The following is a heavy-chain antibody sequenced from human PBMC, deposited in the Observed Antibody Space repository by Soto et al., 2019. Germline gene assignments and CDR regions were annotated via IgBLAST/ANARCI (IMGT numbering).Heavy chain of an antibody. V-gene: IGHV4-59*01. CDR3: ARGMAERTVQRFLDWVCGH. CDR1: GASIINYY. D-gene: IGHD3-9*01. J-gene: IGHJ4*02. CDR2: VSNTATT. Sequence: SDTLSLTCTVSGASIINYYWAWIRQSPGGGLESIGYVSNTATTTYNPSLKNRVTISVDASKSQFYLKLRSVTAADTAVYYCARGMAERTVQRFLDWVCGHWGQGTPVTVSS.